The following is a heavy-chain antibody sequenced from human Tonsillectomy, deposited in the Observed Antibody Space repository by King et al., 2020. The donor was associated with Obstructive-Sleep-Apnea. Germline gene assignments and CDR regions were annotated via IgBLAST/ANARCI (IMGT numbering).Heavy chain of an antibody. CDR3: ARDEAPQQLVRGRYWYFDL. CDR1: GYTFTSYA. V-gene: IGHV1-3*01. Sequence: QEQLVQSGAEVKKPGASVKVSCKASGYTFTSYAMHWVRQAPGQRLEWMGWINAGNGNTKYSQKFQGRVTITRDTSASTAYMERSSLSSEDTAVYYCARDEAPQQLVRGRYWYFDLWGRGTLVTVSS. J-gene: IGHJ2*01. D-gene: IGHD6-13*01. CDR2: INAGNGNT.